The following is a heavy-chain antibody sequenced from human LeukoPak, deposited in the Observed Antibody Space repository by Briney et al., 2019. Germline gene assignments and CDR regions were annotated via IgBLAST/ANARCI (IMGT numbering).Heavy chain of an antibody. CDR1: GFTFSSYA. CDR3: ARDHERYDTLTGYYYYYYGMDV. CDR2: ISYDGSNK. V-gene: IGHV3-30*04. Sequence: GRSPRLSCAASGFTFSSYAMHWVRQAPGKGLEWVAVISYDGSNKYYADSVKGRFTISRDNSKNTLYLQMNSLRAEDTAVYYCARDHERYDTLTGYYYYYYGMDVWGKGTTVTVSS. D-gene: IGHD3-9*01. J-gene: IGHJ6*04.